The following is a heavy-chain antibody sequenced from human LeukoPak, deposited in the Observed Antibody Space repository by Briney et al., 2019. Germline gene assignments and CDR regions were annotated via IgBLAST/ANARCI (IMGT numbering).Heavy chain of an antibody. CDR2: ISVYNGNT. V-gene: IGHV1-18*01. CDR3: ARDRWELPSVPSNDAFDI. Sequence: ASVKVSCKAPGYTFTTYGTSWVRQAPGQGLEWMGWISVYNGNTNYVQKFQGRVTMTPDTSTSTAYMELRSLRSDDTAVYYCARDRWELPSVPSNDAFDIWGQGKMVTVSS. J-gene: IGHJ3*02. D-gene: IGHD1-26*01. CDR1: GYTFTTYG.